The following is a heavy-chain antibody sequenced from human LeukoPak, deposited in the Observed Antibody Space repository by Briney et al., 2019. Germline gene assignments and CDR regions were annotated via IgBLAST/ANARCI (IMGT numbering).Heavy chain of an antibody. CDR3: ARGETQCMDY. J-gene: IGHJ4*02. CDR2: VTPTTGNT. D-gene: IGHD2-8*01. Sequence: ASAKVSCKASGYTFSSYDINWVRQAPGQGLEWMGWVTPTTGNTGYAQKFQGRVTITRDTSIGTTYLELSSLRSEDTAMYYCARGETQCMDYWGQGTLVTVSS. V-gene: IGHV1-8*03. CDR1: GYTFSSYD.